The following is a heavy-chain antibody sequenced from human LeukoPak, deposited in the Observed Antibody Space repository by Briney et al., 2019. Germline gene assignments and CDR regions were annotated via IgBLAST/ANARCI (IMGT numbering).Heavy chain of an antibody. D-gene: IGHD7-27*01. V-gene: IGHV3-11*04. CDR3: GRGHWGLDY. CDR2: ISNSGDTI. J-gene: IGHJ4*02. Sequence: GGSLRLSCAASGFTFSDSYMTWIRQAPGKGREWVSFISNSGDTIYYADSVKGRFTTSRDNAMSSLYLQMNSLRAEDTAVYYCGRGHWGLDYWGQGTLVTVSS. CDR1: GFTFSDSY.